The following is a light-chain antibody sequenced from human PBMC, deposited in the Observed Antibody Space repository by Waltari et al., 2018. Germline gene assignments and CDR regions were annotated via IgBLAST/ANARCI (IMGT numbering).Light chain of an antibody. Sequence: EIVLTQSPGTLSLSPGESVILSCRVSQSVSRALAWYQQNPGQAPRLLISGASNRATGIPDRFSGSGSGTDFSLTISRLEPEDFAVYYCQHYVRLPVTFGQGTKVEIK. CDR1: QSVSRA. V-gene: IGKV3-20*01. CDR3: QHYVRLPVT. J-gene: IGKJ1*01. CDR2: GAS.